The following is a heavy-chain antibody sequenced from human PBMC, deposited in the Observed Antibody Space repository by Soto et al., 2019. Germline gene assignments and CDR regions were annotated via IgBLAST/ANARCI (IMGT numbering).Heavy chain of an antibody. Sequence: GGSLRLSCAASGFTFSSYAMSWVRQAPGKGLEWVSAISGSGGSTYYADSVKGRFTISRDNSKNTLYLQMNSLRAEDTAVYYCAKDLVYDSSGYYYLLDYWGQGTLVTVSS. V-gene: IGHV3-23*01. D-gene: IGHD3-22*01. CDR1: GFTFSSYA. CDR3: AKDLVYDSSGYYYLLDY. J-gene: IGHJ4*02. CDR2: ISGSGGST.